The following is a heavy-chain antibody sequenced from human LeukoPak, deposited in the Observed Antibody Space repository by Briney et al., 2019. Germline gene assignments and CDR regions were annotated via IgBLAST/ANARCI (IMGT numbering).Heavy chain of an antibody. Sequence: PGGSLRLSCAASGFTFSSYAMHWVRQAPGKGLEWVAVVSYDETNKYYADSVKGRFTLSRDNSKNSLYLQMNSLRAEDTAVYYCARPPPTVTILYPANDAFDIWGQGTMVTVSS. V-gene: IGHV3-30*04. D-gene: IGHD4-17*01. CDR2: VSYDETNK. CDR1: GFTFSSYA. CDR3: ARPPPTVTILYPANDAFDI. J-gene: IGHJ3*02.